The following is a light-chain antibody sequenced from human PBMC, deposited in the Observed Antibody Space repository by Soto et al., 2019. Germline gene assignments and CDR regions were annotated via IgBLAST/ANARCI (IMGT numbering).Light chain of an antibody. Sequence: QSALTQPASVSGSPGQSITISCTGASSDVGTYNLVSWYQQHPGKAPKLIIYEVSSRPSGVANRFSASKSGNTASLTISGLQAEDEADYYCTSYTNINYVIFGGGTKVTVL. J-gene: IGLJ2*01. CDR3: TSYTNINYVI. CDR1: SSDVGTYNL. V-gene: IGLV2-14*02. CDR2: EVS.